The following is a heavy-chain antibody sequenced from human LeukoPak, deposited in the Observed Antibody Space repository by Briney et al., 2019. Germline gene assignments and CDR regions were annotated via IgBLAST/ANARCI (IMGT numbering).Heavy chain of an antibody. Sequence: GSLRLSCAASGFTFSSYWMSWIRQPPGKGLEWIGEINHSGSTNYNPSLKSRVTISVDTSKNQFSLKLSSVTAADTAVYYCARERRVMGATRFDYWGQGTLVTVSS. CDR2: INHSGST. CDR3: ARERRVMGATRFDY. D-gene: IGHD1-26*01. CDR1: GFTFSSYW. V-gene: IGHV4-34*01. J-gene: IGHJ4*02.